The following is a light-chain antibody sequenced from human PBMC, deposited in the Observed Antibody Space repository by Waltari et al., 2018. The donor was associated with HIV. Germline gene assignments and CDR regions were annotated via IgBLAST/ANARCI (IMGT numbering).Light chain of an antibody. CDR3: QHYDTSSYT. J-gene: IGKJ2*01. CDR1: QSLSSTY. Sequence: EVVLTQSPDTLSLSPGEKGTLSCTASQSLSSTYLAWYQQKPGQAPRLLIYGASNRASGGPDRFSGSGSRTYVTLTISRLEPEDFAVYYCQHYDTSSYTCGQGT. CDR2: GAS. V-gene: IGKV3-20*01.